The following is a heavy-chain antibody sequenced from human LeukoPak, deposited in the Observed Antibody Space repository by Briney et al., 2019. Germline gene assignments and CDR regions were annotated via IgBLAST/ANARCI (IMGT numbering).Heavy chain of an antibody. D-gene: IGHD2-2*01. J-gene: IGHJ4*02. CDR2: IYHSGST. Sequence: SETLSLTCAVSGGSISSSNWWSWVRQPPGKGLEWIGEIYHSGSTNYNPSLKSRVTISVDKSKNQFSLKLSSVTAADTAVYYCARETCSSTSCSFDYWGQGTLVTVSS. CDR3: ARETCSSTSCSFDY. CDR1: GGSISSSNW. V-gene: IGHV4-4*02.